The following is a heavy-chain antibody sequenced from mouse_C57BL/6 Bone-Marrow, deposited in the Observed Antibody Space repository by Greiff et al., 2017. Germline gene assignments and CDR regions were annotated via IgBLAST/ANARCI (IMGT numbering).Heavy chain of an antibody. Sequence: EVQLVESGGGLVKPGGSLKLSCAASGFTFSDYGMHWVRQAPEKGLEWVAYISRGSSTIYYADTVKGRFTISRDNAKNTLFLQMTSLRSEDTAMYYCARGLRRYAMDYWGQGTSVTVSS. CDR1: GFTFSDYG. V-gene: IGHV5-17*01. D-gene: IGHD2-4*01. J-gene: IGHJ4*01. CDR2: ISRGSSTI. CDR3: ARGLRRYAMDY.